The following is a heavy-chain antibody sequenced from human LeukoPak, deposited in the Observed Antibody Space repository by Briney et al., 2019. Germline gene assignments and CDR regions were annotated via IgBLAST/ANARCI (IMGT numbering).Heavy chain of an antibody. Sequence: GGSLRLSCAASGFTFSGYAMSWVRQAPGTGLESVSAISGSGGSTYYADSVKGRFTISRDNSKNTLYLQMNSLRAEDTAVYYCAKDRGVYQGGHFDYWGQGTLVTASS. J-gene: IGHJ4*02. V-gene: IGHV3-23*01. D-gene: IGHD3-10*01. CDR1: GFTFSGYA. CDR3: AKDRGVYQGGHFDY. CDR2: ISGSGGST.